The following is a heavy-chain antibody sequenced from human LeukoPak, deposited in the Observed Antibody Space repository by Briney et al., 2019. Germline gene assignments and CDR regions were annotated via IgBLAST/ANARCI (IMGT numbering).Heavy chain of an antibody. D-gene: IGHD3-22*01. J-gene: IGHJ4*02. CDR1: GGSFSGYY. V-gene: IGHV4-34*01. CDR2: INHSGST. CDR3: ARPGLQTYYYDSSGYYYVD. Sequence: PSETLSLTCAVYGGSFSGYYWSWIRQPPGKGLEWIGKINHSGSTNYNPSLKSRVTISVDTSKNQFSLKLSSVTAADTAVYYCARPGLQTYYYDSSGYYYVDWGQGTLVTVSS.